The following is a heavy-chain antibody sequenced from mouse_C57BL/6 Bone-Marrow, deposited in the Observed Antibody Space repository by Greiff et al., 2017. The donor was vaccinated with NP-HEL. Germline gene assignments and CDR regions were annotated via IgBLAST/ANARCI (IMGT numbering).Heavy chain of an antibody. J-gene: IGHJ3*01. Sequence: EVHLVESGGGLVKPGGSLKLSCAASGFTFSSYAMSWVRQTPEKRLEWVAPISDGGSYTYYPDNVKGRFTISRDNAKNNLYLQMSHLKSEDTALYYCAREGLSYYGSSPWFAYWGQGTLVTVSA. D-gene: IGHD1-1*01. CDR1: GFTFSSYA. CDR2: ISDGGSYT. V-gene: IGHV5-4*01. CDR3: AREGLSYYGSSPWFAY.